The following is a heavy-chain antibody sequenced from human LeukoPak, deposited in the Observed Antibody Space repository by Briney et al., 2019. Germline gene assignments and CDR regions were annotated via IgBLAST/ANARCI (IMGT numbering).Heavy chain of an antibody. Sequence: SKTLSLTCTVSGGSISSSSYYWGWIRQPPGKGLEWTGSIYYSGSTYYNPSLKSRVTISVDTSKNQFSLKLSSVTAADTAVYYCARQRSGQIAVAGPYYFDYWGQGTLVTVSS. J-gene: IGHJ4*02. D-gene: IGHD6-19*01. CDR2: IYYSGST. V-gene: IGHV4-39*01. CDR1: GGSISSSSYY. CDR3: ARQRSGQIAVAGPYYFDY.